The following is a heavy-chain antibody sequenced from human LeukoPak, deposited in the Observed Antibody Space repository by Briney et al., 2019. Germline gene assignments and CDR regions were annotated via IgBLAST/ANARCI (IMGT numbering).Heavy chain of an antibody. J-gene: IGHJ3*01. CDR2: IIPKYSAS. D-gene: IGHD3-3*02. CDR1: GGSFSDYP. Sequence: SVKVSCKASGGSFSDYPINWVRQAPGQGLEWLGGIIPKYSASNYAQAFQGRVTITADESTNTVYMEMSGLRPDDTAVYYCVRPDRIFGVPAAFDAWGQGTLVTVSS. V-gene: IGHV1-69*13. CDR3: VRPDRIFGVPAAFDA.